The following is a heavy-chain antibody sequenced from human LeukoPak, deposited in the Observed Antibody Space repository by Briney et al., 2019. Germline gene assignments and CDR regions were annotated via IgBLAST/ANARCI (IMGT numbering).Heavy chain of an antibody. D-gene: IGHD3-22*01. CDR1: GYTFTGYG. J-gene: IGHJ4*02. Sequence: ASVKVSCKASGYTFTGYGISWVRQAPGQGLEWMGWISAYNGNTNYAQKLQGRVTMTTDTSTSTAYMELRSLRSDDTAVYYCARGPTYYYDSSADSWGQGTLVTVSS. CDR2: ISAYNGNT. CDR3: ARGPTYYYDSSADS. V-gene: IGHV1-18*01.